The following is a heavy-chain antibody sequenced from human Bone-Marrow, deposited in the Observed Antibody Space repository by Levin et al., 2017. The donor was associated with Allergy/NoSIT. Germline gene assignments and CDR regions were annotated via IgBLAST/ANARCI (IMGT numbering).Heavy chain of an antibody. J-gene: IGHJ4*02. V-gene: IGHV1-69*13. D-gene: IGHD5-18*01. Sequence: ASVKVSCKASGGTFSSYAISWVRQAPGQGLEWMGGIIPIFGTANYAQKFQGRVTITADESTSTAYMELSSLRSEDTAVYYCASGEGYLAFDYWGQGTLVTVSS. CDR2: IIPIFGTA. CDR3: ASGEGYLAFDY. CDR1: GGTFSSYA.